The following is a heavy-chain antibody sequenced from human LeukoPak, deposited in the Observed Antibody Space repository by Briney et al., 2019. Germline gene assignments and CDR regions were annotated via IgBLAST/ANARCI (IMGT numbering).Heavy chain of an antibody. CDR3: ARAYSYVSY. CDR2: IKKDGSDK. D-gene: IGHD5-18*01. J-gene: IGHJ4*02. CDR1: GFTFSSYC. Sequence: QPGGSLRLSCAASGFTFSSYCMTWLRQAPGKGLELVANIKKDGSDKYYVDSVKGRFTISRDNAKNSLYLQMDSLRAEDTAVYYCARAYSYVSYWGQRALVTVSS. V-gene: IGHV3-7*01.